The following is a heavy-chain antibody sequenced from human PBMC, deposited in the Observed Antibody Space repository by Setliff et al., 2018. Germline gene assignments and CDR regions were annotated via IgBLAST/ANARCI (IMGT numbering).Heavy chain of an antibody. CDR1: TFTLGTYS. CDR2: ISPYSDYI. J-gene: IGHJ3*01. D-gene: IGHD6-25*01. CDR3: ARSPANGGHDAFDA. V-gene: IGHV3-21*06. Sequence: GGSLRLSCAASTFTLGTYSMHWVRQAPGRGLAWVSSISPYSDYIYYADSVKGRFTISRDNAKNSLYLQMNSLGAEDTAVYFCARSPANGGHDAFDAWGQGTMVTVS.